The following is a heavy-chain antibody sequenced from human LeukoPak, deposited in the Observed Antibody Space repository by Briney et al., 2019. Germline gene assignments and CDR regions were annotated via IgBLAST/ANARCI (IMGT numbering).Heavy chain of an antibody. J-gene: IGHJ6*02. CDR2: MNPNSGNT. D-gene: IGHD3-10*01. CDR1: GYTFTSYD. CDR3: ARELPSYYYGSGIYYYGMDV. V-gene: IGHV1-8*01. Sequence: ASVKVSCKASGYTFTSYDINWVRQATGQGLEWMGWMNPNSGNTGYAQKFQGRVTMTRNTSISTAYMELSSLRSEDTAVYYCARELPSYYYGSGIYYYGMDVWGQGTTVTVSS.